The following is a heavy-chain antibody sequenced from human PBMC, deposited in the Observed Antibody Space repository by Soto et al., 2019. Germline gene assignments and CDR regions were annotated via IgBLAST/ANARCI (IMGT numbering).Heavy chain of an antibody. CDR1: GGSISSYY. V-gene: IGHV4-59*01. CDR3: ARTRVTRVAYYFDY. D-gene: IGHD2-21*02. Sequence: PSETLSLTCTVSGGSISSYYWSWIRQPPGKGLEWIGYIYYSGSTNYNPSLKSRVTISVDTSKNQFSLKLSSVTAADTAVYYCARTRVTRVAYYFDYWGQGTLVTVSS. J-gene: IGHJ4*02. CDR2: IYYSGST.